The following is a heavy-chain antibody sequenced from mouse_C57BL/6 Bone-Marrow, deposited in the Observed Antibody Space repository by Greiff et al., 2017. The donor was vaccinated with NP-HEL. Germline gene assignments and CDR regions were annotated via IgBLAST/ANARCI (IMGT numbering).Heavy chain of an antibody. V-gene: IGHV1-80*01. J-gene: IGHJ3*01. CDR1: GYAFSSYW. Sequence: VQLQQSGAELVKPGASVKISCKASGYAFSSYWMNWVKQRPGKGLEWIGQIYPGDGDTNYNGKFKGKATLTADKSSSTAYMQLSSLTSEDSAVYFCAFNYYGSSYGFAYWGQGTLVTVSA. CDR2: IYPGDGDT. D-gene: IGHD1-1*01. CDR3: AFNYYGSSYGFAY.